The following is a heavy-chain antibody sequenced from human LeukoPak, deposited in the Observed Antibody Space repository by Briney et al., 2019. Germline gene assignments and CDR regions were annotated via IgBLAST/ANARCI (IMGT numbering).Heavy chain of an antibody. V-gene: IGHV5-51*01. J-gene: IGHJ5*02. CDR3: ARGGFCTGTSCYLAWFDP. CDR2: IYPDDSDT. CDR1: GYRFTNYW. D-gene: IGHD2-2*01. Sequence: GESLKISCKGSGYRFTNYWIGWVRQMPGKGLELMGIIYPDDSDTRYSPSFQGQVTISADKSISTAYLRWSSLKVSDTAIYYCARGGFCTGTSCYLAWFDPWGQGTLVTVSS.